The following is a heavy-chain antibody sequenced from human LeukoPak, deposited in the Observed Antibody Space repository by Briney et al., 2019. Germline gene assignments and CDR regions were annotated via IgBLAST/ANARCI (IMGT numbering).Heavy chain of an antibody. V-gene: IGHV1-24*01. J-gene: IGHJ4*02. CDR3: AKDLTMIVVPESSSDY. CDR2: FDPEDGET. Sequence: GASVKVSCKVSGYTLTELSMHWVRQAPGKGLEWMGGFDPEDGETIYAQKFQGRVTMTEDTSTDTAYMELSSLRSEDTAVYYCAKDLTMIVVPESSSDYWGQGTLVTVSS. D-gene: IGHD3-22*01. CDR1: GYTLTELS.